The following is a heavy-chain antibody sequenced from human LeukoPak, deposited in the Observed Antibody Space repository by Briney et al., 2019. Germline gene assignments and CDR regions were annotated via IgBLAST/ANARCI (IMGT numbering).Heavy chain of an antibody. Sequence: SETLSLTCTVSGGSISNYYWSWIRQPPGKGLEWIGYIYYSGTTNYNPSLKSRVTISVDTSKNQFSLKLSSATAADTAVYYCARLGVGSGSLPIDYWGQGTLVTVSS. D-gene: IGHD3-10*01. CDR1: GGSISNYY. CDR3: ARLGVGSGSLPIDY. CDR2: IYYSGTT. V-gene: IGHV4-59*08. J-gene: IGHJ4*02.